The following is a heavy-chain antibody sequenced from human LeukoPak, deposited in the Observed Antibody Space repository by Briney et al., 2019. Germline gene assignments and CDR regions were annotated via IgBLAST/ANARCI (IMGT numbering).Heavy chain of an antibody. CDR3: AKVLYSSSWRAFDY. CDR1: GFTFSSYG. CDR2: IRYDGSNK. D-gene: IGHD6-13*01. V-gene: IGHV3-30*02. Sequence: GGSLRLSCAASGFTFSSYGMHWVRQAPGKGLEWVAFIRYDGSNKYYADSVKGRFTTSRDNSKNTLYLQMNSLRAEDTAVYYCAKVLYSSSWRAFDYWGQGTLVTVSS. J-gene: IGHJ4*02.